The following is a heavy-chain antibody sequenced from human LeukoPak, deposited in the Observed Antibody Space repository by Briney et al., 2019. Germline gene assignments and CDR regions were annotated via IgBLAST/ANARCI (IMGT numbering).Heavy chain of an antibody. CDR3: ASLAVAGISAYYYYYGMDV. CDR2: ISSSGSTI. D-gene: IGHD6-19*01. CDR1: GFTFSDYY. J-gene: IGHJ6*02. Sequence: GGSLRLSCAASGFTFSDYYMSWIRQAPGKGLEWVSYISSSGSTIYYADSVKGRFTISRDNAKNSLYLQMNSLRAEDTAVYYCASLAVAGISAYYYYYGMDVWGQGTTVTVSS. V-gene: IGHV3-11*01.